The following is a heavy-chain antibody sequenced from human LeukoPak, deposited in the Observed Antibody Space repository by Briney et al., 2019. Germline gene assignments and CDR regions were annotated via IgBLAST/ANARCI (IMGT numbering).Heavy chain of an antibody. J-gene: IGHJ3*02. CDR1: GFTVSSND. V-gene: IGHV3-66*01. CDR3: ARDISSGYYDAFDI. Sequence: GGSLRLSCAASGFTVSSNDMSWVRQAPGKGLEWVSIIYSGGSTYYADSVKGRFAISRDNSKNTLYLQMNSLRAEDTAVYYCARDISSGYYDAFDIWGQGTMVTVSS. CDR2: IYSGGST. D-gene: IGHD3-22*01.